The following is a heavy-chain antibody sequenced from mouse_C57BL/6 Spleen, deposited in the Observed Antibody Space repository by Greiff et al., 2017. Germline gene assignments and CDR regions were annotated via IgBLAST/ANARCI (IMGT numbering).Heavy chain of an antibody. CDR3: ARTDDYGSPYFDY. D-gene: IGHD1-1*01. CDR1: GYTFTDYN. J-gene: IGHJ2*01. CDR2: INPNNGGT. Sequence: EVQLVESGPELVKPGASVKMSCKASGYTFTDYNMHWVKQSHGKSLEWIGYINPNNGGTSYNQKFKGKATLTVNKSSSTAYMELRSLTSEDSAVYYCARTDDYGSPYFDYWGQGTTLTVSS. V-gene: IGHV1-22*01.